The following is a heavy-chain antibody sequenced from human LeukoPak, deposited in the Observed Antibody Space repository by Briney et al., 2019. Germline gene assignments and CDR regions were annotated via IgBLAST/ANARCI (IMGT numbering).Heavy chain of an antibody. CDR2: VHYTGNT. J-gene: IGHJ4*02. Sequence: PSQTLSLTCTVSGGSITTHANYWAWIRQPPGRGLEWIGGVHYTGNTYSNTSLKSRVTMSVDTSKNQFSLNLSSVTAADTAVYYCARRSGVWYFDYWGRGILVTVSP. CDR1: GGSITTHANY. CDR3: ARRSGVWYFDY. D-gene: IGHD3-3*01. V-gene: IGHV4-39*01.